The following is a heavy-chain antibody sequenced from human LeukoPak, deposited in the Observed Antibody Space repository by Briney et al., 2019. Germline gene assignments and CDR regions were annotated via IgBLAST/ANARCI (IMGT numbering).Heavy chain of an antibody. V-gene: IGHV4-59*12. CDR1: GGSISSYY. J-gene: IGHJ5*02. D-gene: IGHD2-15*01. CDR3: ARGRGGGGSSNNWLDP. CDR2: IYYSGTT. Sequence: SETLSLTCSVSGGSISSYYWSWIRQPPGKGLEWIGYIYYSGTTNYNPSLKSRVTISVDTSKSQFSLNLISVTAADTAVYFCARGRGGGGSSNNWLDPWGQGTLVIVSS.